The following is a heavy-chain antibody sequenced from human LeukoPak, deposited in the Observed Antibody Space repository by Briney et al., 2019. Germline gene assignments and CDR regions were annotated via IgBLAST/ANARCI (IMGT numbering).Heavy chain of an antibody. CDR2: IYYSGST. J-gene: IGHJ4*02. Sequence: SETLSLTCTVSGGSISSSSYYWGWIRQPPGKGLEWIGSIYYSGSTYYNPSLKSRVTISVDTSKNQFSLKLSSVTAADTAVYYCASGGSSSWYPLSYWGQGTLVTVSS. D-gene: IGHD6-13*01. CDR1: GGSISSSSYY. V-gene: IGHV4-39*01. CDR3: ASGGSSSWYPLSY.